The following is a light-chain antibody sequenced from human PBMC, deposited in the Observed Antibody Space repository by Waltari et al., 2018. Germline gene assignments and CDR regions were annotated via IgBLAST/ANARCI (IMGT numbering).Light chain of an antibody. CDR3: HLRTDWPPRYT. Sequence: DIVLTQSPATLSLSPGERATLSCRASQSVSGHLAWSQQKPGQAPVLLIHGTVNRHTGIAARFSGGGSGTDFTLSISRLEPEDFALYFCHLRTDWPPRYTFGQGTKLEIK. V-gene: IGKV3-11*01. J-gene: IGKJ2*01. CDR2: GTV. CDR1: QSVSGH.